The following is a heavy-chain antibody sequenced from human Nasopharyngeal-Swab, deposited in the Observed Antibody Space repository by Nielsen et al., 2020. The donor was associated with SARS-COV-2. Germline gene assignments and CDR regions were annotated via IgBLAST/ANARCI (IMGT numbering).Heavy chain of an antibody. CDR3: ARGGWLRKDYYYPYYYMDV. J-gene: IGHJ6*03. V-gene: IGHV1-69*10. D-gene: IGHD5-24*01. Sequence: SVKVSCKTSGGTFSSYGISRFRQAPGQGLEWMGGIIPILPITNYAQKFQDRVTITADKSTSTAYMELSSLRSEDTAAYYCARGGWLRKDYYYPYYYMDVWGKGTTVTVSS. CDR1: GGTFSSYG. CDR2: IIPILPIT.